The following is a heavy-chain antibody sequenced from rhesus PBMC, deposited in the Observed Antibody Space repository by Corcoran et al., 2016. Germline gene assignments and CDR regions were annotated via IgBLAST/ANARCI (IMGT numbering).Heavy chain of an antibody. V-gene: IGHV4-99*01. CDR2: ISGSSGSP. Sequence: QVQLQESGPGLVKPSETLSLTCAVSGYSIRSGYYWGWIRQPPGKGLEYIGYISGSSGSPYYNPSPKRRVTNSTGPSKNQVSLELGSVAAADTAVYYCARSYSSWSHDFDYWGQGVLVTVSS. CDR1: GYSIRSGYY. J-gene: IGHJ4*01. CDR3: ARSYSSWSHDFDY. D-gene: IGHD6-13*01.